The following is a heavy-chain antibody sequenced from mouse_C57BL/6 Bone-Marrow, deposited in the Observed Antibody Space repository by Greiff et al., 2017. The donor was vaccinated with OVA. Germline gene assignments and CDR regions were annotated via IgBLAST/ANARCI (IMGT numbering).Heavy chain of an antibody. D-gene: IGHD1-1*01. V-gene: IGHV14-4*01. CDR2: IDPENGDT. CDR1: GFNIKDDY. Sequence: VQLQQSGAELVRPGASVKLSCTASGFNIKDDYMHWVKQRPEQGLEWIGWIDPENGDTENASKFQGKATITADTSSNTAYLQLSSLTSEDTAVYYCTTLGYYGRSPHYWGQGTTLTVSS. CDR3: TTLGYYGRSPHY. J-gene: IGHJ2*01.